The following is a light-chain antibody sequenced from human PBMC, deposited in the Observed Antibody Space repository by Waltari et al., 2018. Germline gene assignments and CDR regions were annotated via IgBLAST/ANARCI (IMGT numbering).Light chain of an antibody. V-gene: IGKV4-1*01. J-gene: IGKJ4*01. CDR2: WAS. CDR1: QSIFYSSTNKNY. Sequence: DILMTQSPDSLAVSLGERATINCKSSQSIFYSSTNKNYLAWYQQKPGQPPKLLIYWASTRESGVPDRFSGTGSGTDFTLTISSLQAGDVAVYYCQQFYSTPLTFGGGTKVEIK. CDR3: QQFYSTPLT.